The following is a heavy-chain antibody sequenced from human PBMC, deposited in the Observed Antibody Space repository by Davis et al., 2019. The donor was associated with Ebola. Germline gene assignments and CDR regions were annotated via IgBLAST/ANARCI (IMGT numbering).Heavy chain of an antibody. Sequence: GSLRLSCAVYGGSFSGYHWSWIRQPPGKGLEWIGEINHSGSTNYNPSLKSRVTISVDTSKNQFSLKLTSVTAADTAVYYCARGLYGRRLRFWGQGTLVTVSS. V-gene: IGHV4-34*01. D-gene: IGHD3-10*01. CDR3: ARGLYGRRLRF. J-gene: IGHJ4*02. CDR1: GGSFSGYH. CDR2: INHSGST.